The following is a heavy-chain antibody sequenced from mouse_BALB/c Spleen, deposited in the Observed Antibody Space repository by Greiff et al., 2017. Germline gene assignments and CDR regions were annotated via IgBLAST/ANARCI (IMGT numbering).Heavy chain of an antibody. Sequence: VQLQQSGPGLVVPSQSLSITCTVSGFSLTGYGVNWVRQPPGKGLEWLGMIWGDGSTDYNSALKSRLSISKDNSKSQVFLKMNSLQTDDTARYYCAREGITTRAMDYWGQGTSVTVSS. CDR2: IWGDGST. V-gene: IGHV2-6-7*01. J-gene: IGHJ4*01. CDR1: GFSLTGYG. D-gene: IGHD2-4*01. CDR3: AREGITTRAMDY.